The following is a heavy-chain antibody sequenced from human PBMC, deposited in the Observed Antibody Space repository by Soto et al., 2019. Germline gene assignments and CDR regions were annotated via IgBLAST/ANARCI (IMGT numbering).Heavy chain of an antibody. D-gene: IGHD2-8*01. Sequence: PGGSLRVSCAASGFSFSSYSMNWVRQAPGKGLEGVSYIGSSSSSIFYADSVKGRFTISRDNAKNALYLQMNSLGDEDTAVYYCARGICGYASYXWGQGTVVTVSX. CDR3: ARGICGYASYX. J-gene: IGHJ4*02. V-gene: IGHV3-48*02. CDR2: IGSSSSSI. CDR1: GFSFSSYS.